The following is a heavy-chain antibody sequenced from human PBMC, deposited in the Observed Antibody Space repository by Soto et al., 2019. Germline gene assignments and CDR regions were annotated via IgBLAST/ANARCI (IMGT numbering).Heavy chain of an antibody. Sequence: GGSLRLSCAASGFTFDDYTMHWVRQAPGKGLEWVSLISWDGGSTYYADSVKGRFTISRDNSKNSLYLQMNSLRTEDTALYYCAKDATPGVIITYFDYWGQGTLVTVSS. J-gene: IGHJ4*02. CDR3: AKDATPGVIITYFDY. V-gene: IGHV3-43*01. CDR2: ISWDGGST. D-gene: IGHD3-10*01. CDR1: GFTFDDYT.